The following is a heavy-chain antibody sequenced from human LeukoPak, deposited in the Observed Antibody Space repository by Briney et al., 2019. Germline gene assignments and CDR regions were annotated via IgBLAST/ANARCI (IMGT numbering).Heavy chain of an antibody. CDR1: GGSISSYY. D-gene: IGHD6-13*01. J-gene: IGHJ6*03. CDR2: IYTSGST. V-gene: IGHV4-4*07. Sequence: PSETLSLTCTVPGGSISSYYWSWVRQPAGKGLEWIGRIYTSGSTNYNPSLKSRVTMSVDTSKNQFSLKLSSVTAADTAVYYCARSPDSSWYSYYYYYYMDVWGKGTTVTVSS. CDR3: ARSPDSSWYSYYYYYYMDV.